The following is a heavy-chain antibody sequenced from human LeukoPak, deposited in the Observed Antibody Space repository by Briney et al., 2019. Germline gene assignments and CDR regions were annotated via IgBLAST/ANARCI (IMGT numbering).Heavy chain of an antibody. CDR1: GFTFSDYY. Sequence: GGSLRLSCAASGFTFSDYYMSWIRQAPGKGLEWVSYISSSGSTIYYADSVKGRFTISRDNAKNSLYLQMNSLRAEDTAVYYCAKDRSDCSSTSCYTVATDYWGQGTLVTVSS. V-gene: IGHV3-11*01. CDR2: ISSSGSTI. J-gene: IGHJ4*02. CDR3: AKDRSDCSSTSCYTVATDY. D-gene: IGHD2-2*02.